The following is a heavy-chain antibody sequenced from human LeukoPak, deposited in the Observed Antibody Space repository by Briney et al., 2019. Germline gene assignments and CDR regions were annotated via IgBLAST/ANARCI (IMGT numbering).Heavy chain of an antibody. CDR3: ARAMDY. J-gene: IGHJ4*02. CDR1: GFMFEDYG. V-gene: IGHV3-9*01. CDR2: ISWNSGTK. Sequence: GWSLRLSCVASGFMFEDYGMHWVRQGPGKGLEWVSGISWNSGTKAYAASVKGRFTISRDNSENSLYLQMDSLRAEDTAVYYCARAMDYWGQGTLVTVSS.